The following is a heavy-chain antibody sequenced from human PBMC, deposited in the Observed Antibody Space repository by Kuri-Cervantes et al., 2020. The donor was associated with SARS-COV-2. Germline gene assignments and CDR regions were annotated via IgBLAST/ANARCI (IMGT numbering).Heavy chain of an antibody. D-gene: IGHD3-10*01. CDR1: GGSLGSGDYY. Sequence: WGSLRLSCTVSGGSLGSGDYYWTWVRQPPGKGLEWIGYIYYSGSTNYNPSLKSRVTISVDTSNNQFSLKLSSVTAADTAVYYCARGITYLAPFDYWGQGTLVTVSS. V-gene: IGHV4-61*08. CDR2: IYYSGST. CDR3: ARGITYLAPFDY. J-gene: IGHJ4*02.